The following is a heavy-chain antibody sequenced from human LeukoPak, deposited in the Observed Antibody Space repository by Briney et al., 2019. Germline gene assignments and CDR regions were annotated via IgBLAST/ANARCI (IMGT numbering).Heavy chain of an antibody. CDR3: ARVARGNYYHFDS. V-gene: IGHV3-48*04. CDR2: ISSSSETT. D-gene: IGHD1-26*01. Sequence: GGSLRLSCATSGFTFSTYSLTWVRQAPGKGLEGVSYISSSSETTSYADSVKGRFTSSRDYAKNSLYLQMTSLRAEDTAVYYCARVARGNYYHFDSWGQGTLVTVSS. J-gene: IGHJ4*02. CDR1: GFTFSTYS.